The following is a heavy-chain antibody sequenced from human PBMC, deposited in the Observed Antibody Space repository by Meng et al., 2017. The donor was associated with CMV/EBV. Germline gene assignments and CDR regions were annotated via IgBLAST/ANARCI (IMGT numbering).Heavy chain of an antibody. CDR2: IYYSGST. Sequence: GQLQESGTGLVKPSQTLSLTCTVSGGSISSGDYYWSWIRQPPGKGLEWIGYIYYSGSTYYNPSLKSRVTISVDTSKNQFSLKLSSVTAADTAVYYCARVMGPNRTPYYFDYWGQGTLVTVSS. J-gene: IGHJ4*02. D-gene: IGHD1-14*01. CDR3: ARVMGPNRTPYYFDY. CDR1: GGSISSGDYY. V-gene: IGHV4-30-4*08.